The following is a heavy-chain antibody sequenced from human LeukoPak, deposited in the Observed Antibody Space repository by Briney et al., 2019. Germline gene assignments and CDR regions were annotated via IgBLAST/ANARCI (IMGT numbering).Heavy chain of an antibody. CDR2: VGYDGTNE. J-gene: IGHJ4*02. CDR1: GFTFSSYG. V-gene: IGHV3-33*01. CDR3: ARDFYCSRTSCYAPSFDY. Sequence: PGGSLRLSCAAPGFTFSSYGMHWVRQAPGKGVEWVALVGYDGTNEYYADSGKGRFTISRDNSKNTLYLQMKSLRAEDTAVYYCARDFYCSRTSCYAPSFDYWGQGALVTVSS. D-gene: IGHD2-2*01.